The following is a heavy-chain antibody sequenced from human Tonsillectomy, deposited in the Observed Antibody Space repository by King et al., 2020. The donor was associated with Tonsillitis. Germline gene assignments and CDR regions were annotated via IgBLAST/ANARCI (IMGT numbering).Heavy chain of an antibody. Sequence: QLVQSGGGLVQPGRSLRLSCAATGFDLDDYAMHWVRQVPGKGLEWISGISWNSGTRAYADSVKGRFTMSRDNAKNSLYLQMNSQRPEDTALYYCAKDRDSGIRAYYMDVWGKGTTVTVSS. CDR2: ISWNSGTR. CDR3: AKDRDSGIRAYYMDV. J-gene: IGHJ6*03. D-gene: IGHD3-10*01. CDR1: GFDLDDYA. V-gene: IGHV3-9*01.